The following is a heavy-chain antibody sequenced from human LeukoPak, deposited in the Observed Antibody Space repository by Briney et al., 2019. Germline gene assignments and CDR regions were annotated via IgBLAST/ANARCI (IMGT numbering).Heavy chain of an antibody. J-gene: IGHJ4*02. Sequence: PSETLSLTCTVSGGSIGSGDYYWSWIRQPPGKGLEWIGYIYYSGSTYYNPSLKSRVTISVDTSKNQFSLKLSSVTAADTAVYYCARERAYCSSTSCYEVEDYWGQGILVTVSS. D-gene: IGHD2-2*01. V-gene: IGHV4-30-4*01. CDR1: GGSIGSGDYY. CDR3: ARERAYCSSTSCYEVEDY. CDR2: IYYSGST.